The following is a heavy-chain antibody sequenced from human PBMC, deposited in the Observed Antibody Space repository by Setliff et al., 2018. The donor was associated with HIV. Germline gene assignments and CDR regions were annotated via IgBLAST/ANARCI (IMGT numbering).Heavy chain of an antibody. D-gene: IGHD2-2*01. Sequence: GESLKISCAASGFTISRSWMHWVRQAPGKGLDWVSRINEDGSVRDHADSVRGRFTISRDSAKNMLYLQMNSLRTEDTAVYYCARGHSDQLLFVLYYYYMDVWGKGTTVTVSS. J-gene: IGHJ6*03. CDR2: INEDGSVR. CDR1: GFTISRSW. V-gene: IGHV3-74*01. CDR3: ARGHSDQLLFVLYYYYMDV.